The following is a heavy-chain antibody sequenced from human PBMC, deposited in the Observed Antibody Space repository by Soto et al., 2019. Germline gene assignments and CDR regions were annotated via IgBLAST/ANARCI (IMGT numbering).Heavy chain of an antibody. J-gene: IGHJ4*02. CDR3: AKARADYYDSSGYPVDY. CDR2: ISGSGGST. Sequence: EVQLLESGGGLVQPGGSLRLSCAASGFTFGSYAMSWVRQAPGKGLEWVSAISGSGGSTYYADSVKGRFTISRDNSKNTLYLQMNSLRAEDTAVHYCAKARADYYDSSGYPVDYWGQGTLVTVSS. V-gene: IGHV3-23*01. CDR1: GFTFGSYA. D-gene: IGHD3-22*01.